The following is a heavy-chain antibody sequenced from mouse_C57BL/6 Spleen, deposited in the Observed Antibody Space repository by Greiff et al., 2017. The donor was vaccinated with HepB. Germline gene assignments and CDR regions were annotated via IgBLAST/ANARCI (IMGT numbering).Heavy chain of an antibody. CDR1: GFTFSDYG. CDR3: AVYYGSSYDWYFDV. J-gene: IGHJ1*03. Sequence: DVKLVESGGGLVKPGGSLKLSCAASGFTFSDYGMHWVRQAPEKGLEWVAYISSGSSTIYYADTVKGRFTISRDNAKNTLFLQMTSLRSEDTAMYYCAVYYGSSYDWYFDVWGTGTTVTVSS. CDR2: ISSGSSTI. D-gene: IGHD1-1*01. V-gene: IGHV5-17*01.